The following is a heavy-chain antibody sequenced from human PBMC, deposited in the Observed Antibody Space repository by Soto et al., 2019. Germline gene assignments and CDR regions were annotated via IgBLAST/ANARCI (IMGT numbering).Heavy chain of an antibody. J-gene: IGHJ4*02. CDR1: GATFSGNF. D-gene: IGHD3-10*01. CDR3: TRDRSGAYFQY. CDR2: INPDNGDT. V-gene: IGHV1-2*02. Sequence: QVQLVQSGAEVRERGASVKVSCKPSGATFSGNFFHWVRQAPGQGLEWMGWINPDNGDTNYAQKFQDRVTITRDTSISTADMDLRRLRSDGTAVYFCTRDRSGAYFQYWGQGTLVTVSS.